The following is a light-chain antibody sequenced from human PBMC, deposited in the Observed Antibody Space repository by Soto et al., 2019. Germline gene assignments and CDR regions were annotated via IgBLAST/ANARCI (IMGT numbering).Light chain of an antibody. CDR3: QQYDNLPYT. V-gene: IGKV1-33*01. CDR2: DAS. CDR1: QDISNY. Sequence: DIQMTQSPSSLSASVGDRVTITCQASQDISNYLNWYQQKPGKAPKLLIYDASNLETGVPSRFSGSRSRTDFTITISSLQPEDIATYYCQQYDNLPYTFGQGTKLDIK. J-gene: IGKJ2*01.